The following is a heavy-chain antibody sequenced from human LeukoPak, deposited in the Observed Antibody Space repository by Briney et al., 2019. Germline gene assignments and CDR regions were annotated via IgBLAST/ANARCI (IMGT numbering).Heavy chain of an antibody. CDR1: GFTFDDYD. V-gene: IGHV3-43D*03. D-gene: IGHD7-27*01. Sequence: GGSLRLSCAASGFTFDDYDMSWVRQPPGKGLEWVSLINWDGSGSYYADSVKGRFTISRDNSKNSLYLQMNSLRGEDTALYYCAKTSAYTWGIDYWGQGTLVTVSS. CDR3: AKTSAYTWGIDY. CDR2: INWDGSGS. J-gene: IGHJ4*02.